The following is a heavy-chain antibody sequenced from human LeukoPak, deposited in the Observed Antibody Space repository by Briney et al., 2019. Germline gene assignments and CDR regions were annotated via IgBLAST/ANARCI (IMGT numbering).Heavy chain of an antibody. CDR2: IYYSGST. Sequence: SETLSLTCTVSGGSISSSSYYWGWIRQPPGKGLEWIGYIYYSGSTSYNPSLKSRVTISVDTSKNQFSLKLSSVTAADTAVYYCARDIGGSYYVRGYFDYWGQGTLVTVSS. CDR3: ARDIGGSYYVRGYFDY. V-gene: IGHV4-61*01. J-gene: IGHJ4*02. D-gene: IGHD1-26*01. CDR1: GGSISSSSYY.